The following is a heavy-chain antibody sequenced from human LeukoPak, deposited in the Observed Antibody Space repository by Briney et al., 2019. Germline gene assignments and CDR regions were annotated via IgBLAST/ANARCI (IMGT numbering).Heavy chain of an antibody. J-gene: IGHJ3*02. D-gene: IGHD3-22*01. CDR1: GYTLTELS. CDR2: FDPEDGET. V-gene: IGHV1-24*01. Sequence: ASVKVSCKVSGYTLTELSMHWVRQAPGKGREWMGGFDPEDGETIYAQKFQGRVTMTEDTSTDTAYMELSSLRSEDTAVYYCATASYYDSTAAERRAFDIWGQGTMVTVSS. CDR3: ATASYYDSTAAERRAFDI.